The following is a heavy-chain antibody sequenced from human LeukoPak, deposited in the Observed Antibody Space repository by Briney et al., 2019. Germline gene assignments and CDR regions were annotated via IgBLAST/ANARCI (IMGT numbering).Heavy chain of an antibody. D-gene: IGHD4-17*01. Sequence: PSETLSLTCAVSGGSISSSNWWSWVRPPPGKGLEWIGEIYHSGSTNYNPSLKSRVTISVDKSKNQFSLKLSSVTAADTAVYYCARSNDYGDYYRVLGHFDLWGRGTLVTVSS. CDR1: GGSISSSNW. J-gene: IGHJ2*01. V-gene: IGHV4-4*02. CDR2: IYHSGST. CDR3: ARSNDYGDYYRVLGHFDL.